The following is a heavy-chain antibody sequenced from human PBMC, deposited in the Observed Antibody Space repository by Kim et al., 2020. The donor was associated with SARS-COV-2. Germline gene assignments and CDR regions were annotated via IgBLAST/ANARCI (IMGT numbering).Heavy chain of an antibody. CDR1: GFTFGDFS. Sequence: GGSLRLSCETSGFTFGDFSFNWVRQAPGRGLEWISYIGGTTTTIHYAASVKGRFTISRDNAKKSLYLQMNGLTDEDTATYYCAAASYCSRNDCPWGYGMVVWGRGTAFPVS. D-gene: IGHD2-15*01. CDR3: AAASYCSRNDCPWGYGMVV. J-gene: IGHJ6*02. V-gene: IGHV3-48*02. CDR2: IGGTTTTI.